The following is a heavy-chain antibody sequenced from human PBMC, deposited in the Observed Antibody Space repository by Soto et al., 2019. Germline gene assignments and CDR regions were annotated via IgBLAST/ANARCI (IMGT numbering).Heavy chain of an antibody. Sequence: PSETLSLTCTVSGASISGYYWSWIRKSAGKGLEWIGRIYATVTTDYNPSLKSRVMMSVETSKKQFSLKLRSVTAADTAVYYCVRDGTKTLRDWFDHWGKGISVPVSS. D-gene: IGHD1-1*01. CDR3: VRDGTKTLRDWFDH. CDR2: IYATVTT. J-gene: IGHJ5*02. CDR1: GASISGYY. V-gene: IGHV4-4*07.